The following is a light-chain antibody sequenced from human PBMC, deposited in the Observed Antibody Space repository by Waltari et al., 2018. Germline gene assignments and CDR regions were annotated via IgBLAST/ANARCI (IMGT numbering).Light chain of an antibody. CDR3: QTGGHGTWV. CDR2: VNSDGSH. J-gene: IGLJ3*02. V-gene: IGLV4-69*01. Sequence: QLVLTQSPSASASLGASVKLTCTLSRGKRSNVIAWLQQQPAQGHLYLMKVNSDGSHGKGDTVPERFSGSSSGTEHYLTISCLQSEDEADYYCQTGGHGTWVFGGGTKLTVL. CDR1: RGKRSNV.